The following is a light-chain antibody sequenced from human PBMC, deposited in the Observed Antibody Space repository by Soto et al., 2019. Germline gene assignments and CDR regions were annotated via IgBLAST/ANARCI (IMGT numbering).Light chain of an antibody. J-gene: IGKJ4*01. CDR2: DAS. CDR1: QSVMND. Sequence: MTQSPATVSLSQGERATLTCSASQSVMNDLSWYQHKPGQAPSLLIYDASNKATGIPARFSGSGSGTDFTLTISSLEPEDFAIYYCPPSSNWLPWLTFSGGALV. V-gene: IGKV3-11*01. CDR3: PPSSNWLPWLT.